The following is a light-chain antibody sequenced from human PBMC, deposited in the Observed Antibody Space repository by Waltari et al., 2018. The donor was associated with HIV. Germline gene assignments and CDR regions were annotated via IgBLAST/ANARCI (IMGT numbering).Light chain of an antibody. CDR3: SSYGGRDNLV. J-gene: IGLJ3*02. CDR1: SRDVGGYKS. V-gene: IGLV2-8*01. CDR2: EVY. Sequence: QSALAQPPPASGPPGQSVTISCSGTSRDVGGYKSVCWYQQHPGKAPKLIIYEVYQRPSGVPARFSGSKSGNTASLTVSGLRPEDEGDYYCSSYGGRDNLVFGAGTKLTVL.